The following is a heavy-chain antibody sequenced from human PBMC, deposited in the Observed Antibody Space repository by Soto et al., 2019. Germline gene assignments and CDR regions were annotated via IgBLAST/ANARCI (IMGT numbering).Heavy chain of an antibody. CDR3: ARLSGRGYGFDY. CDR2: IYYSGST. V-gene: IGHV4-39*01. Sequence: SETLSLTCTVSGGSISSSSYYWGWIRQPPGKGLEWIGSIYYSGSTYYNPSLKSRVTISVDTSKNQFSLKLSSVTAADTAVYCCARLSGRGYGFDYWGQGTLVTVSS. D-gene: IGHD5-18*01. J-gene: IGHJ4*02. CDR1: GGSISSSSYY.